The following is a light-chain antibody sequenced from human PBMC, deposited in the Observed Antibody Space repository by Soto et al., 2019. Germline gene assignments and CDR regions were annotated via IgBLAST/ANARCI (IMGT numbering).Light chain of an antibody. J-gene: IGKJ1*01. CDR1: QSITIY. V-gene: IGKV1-39*01. Sequence: DIQMTQSPSSLSASVGDRVTITCRASQSITIYLNWYQQKPGEAPNLLIFGASTLQSGVPSRFSGSGSGTDFTLTISSLQPEDFATYYCQQSYSTPRTFGQGTKVEIK. CDR3: QQSYSTPRT. CDR2: GAS.